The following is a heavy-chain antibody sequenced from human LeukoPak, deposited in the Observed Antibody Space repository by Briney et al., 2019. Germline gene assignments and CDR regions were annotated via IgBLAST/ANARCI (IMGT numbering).Heavy chain of an antibody. CDR2: ISRRGGVT. D-gene: IGHD6-13*01. CDR1: GFTFSRDA. CDR3: AKVGRDVAAAGPHYFAY. V-gene: IGHV3-23*01. Sequence: GGSLRLSCAASGFTFSRDALSGVRQAPGKGVEWVSIISRRGGVTYYADSVKGALKISRDNSKNTLYLQMNRLRAGDTAVYYCAKVGRDVAAAGPHYFAYWGQGTLVTVSS. J-gene: IGHJ4*02.